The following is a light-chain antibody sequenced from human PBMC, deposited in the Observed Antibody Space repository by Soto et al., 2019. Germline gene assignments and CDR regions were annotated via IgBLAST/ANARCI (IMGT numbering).Light chain of an antibody. V-gene: IGKV1-39*01. Sequence: DIQMTQSPSSLSASAGDRVTITCRASQSISTYLNWYQQKPGKAPNLLIYAAATLQGGVPSRFSGSGSGTDFTLTISSLQPEDFATYYCQQSYSTPRTFGQGTKVDIK. J-gene: IGKJ1*01. CDR1: QSISTY. CDR3: QQSYSTPRT. CDR2: AAA.